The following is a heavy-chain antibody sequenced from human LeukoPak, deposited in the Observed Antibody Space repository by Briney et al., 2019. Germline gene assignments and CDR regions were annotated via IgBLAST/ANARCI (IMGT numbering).Heavy chain of an antibody. CDR2: IKSKTDGGTT. D-gene: IGHD4-17*01. CDR1: GFTFSNAW. Sequence: PGGSLRLSCAASGFTFSNAWMSWVPQAPGKGLEWVGRIKSKTDGGTTDYAAPVKGRFTISRDDSKNTLYLQMNSLKTEDTAVYYCTTDPLTTLPNYDYWGQGTLVTVSS. CDR3: TTDPLTTLPNYDY. J-gene: IGHJ4*02. V-gene: IGHV3-15*01.